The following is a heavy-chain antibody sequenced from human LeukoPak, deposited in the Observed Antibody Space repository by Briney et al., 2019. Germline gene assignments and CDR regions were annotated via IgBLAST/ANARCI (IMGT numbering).Heavy chain of an antibody. Sequence: ASVTVSCKASGYTFTGYHMHSVRQAPGQGLEWMGRINPNSGGTNYAEKFQGRVTMTRDTSISTAYMELSRLRSDDTAVYYCAREYYDILTGYYGGSDYYYYGMDVWGQGTTVTVSS. V-gene: IGHV1-2*06. CDR3: AREYYDILTGYYGGSDYYYYGMDV. CDR1: GYTFTGYH. J-gene: IGHJ6*02. CDR2: INPNSGGT. D-gene: IGHD3-9*01.